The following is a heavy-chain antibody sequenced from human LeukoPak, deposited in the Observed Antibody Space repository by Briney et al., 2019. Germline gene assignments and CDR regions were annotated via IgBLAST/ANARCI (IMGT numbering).Heavy chain of an antibody. Sequence: SVKVSCKASGYTFTSYYMHWVRQAPGQGLEWMGGIIPIFGTANYAQKFQGRVTITADESTSTAYMELSSLRSEDTAVYYCARSEGGRAVAGDEGYYMDVWGKGTTVTISS. J-gene: IGHJ6*03. V-gene: IGHV1-69*13. CDR3: ARSEGGRAVAGDEGYYMDV. CDR2: IIPIFGTA. D-gene: IGHD6-19*01. CDR1: GYTFTSYY.